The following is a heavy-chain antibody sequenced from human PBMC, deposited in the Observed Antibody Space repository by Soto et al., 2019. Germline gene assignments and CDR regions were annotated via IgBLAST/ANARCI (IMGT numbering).Heavy chain of an antibody. J-gene: IGHJ6*02. D-gene: IGHD2-21*01. CDR2: IIPIFGTA. CDR3: ARDRIRRLNNYYYYYGMDV. CDR1: GGTFSSYA. Sequence: SVKVSCKASGGTFSSYAISWVRQAPGQGLEWMGGIIPIFGTANYAQKFQGRVTITADESTSTAYMELSSLRSEDTAVYYCARDRIRRLNNYYYYYGMDVWGQGTTVTVSS. V-gene: IGHV1-69*13.